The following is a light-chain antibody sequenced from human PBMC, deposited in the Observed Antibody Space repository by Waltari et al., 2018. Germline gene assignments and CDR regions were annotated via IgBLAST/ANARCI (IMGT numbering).Light chain of an antibody. Sequence: NFMLTQPHSVSESPGKTVTIPCTRSIGTLSPTHGQRYQQRPGSAPTTVIYEDNQRPSGVPDRFSGSIDSSSNSASLTISGLKTEDEADYYCQSYDSSNQGVFGGGTKLTVL. CDR2: EDN. V-gene: IGLV6-57*03. CDR1: IGTLSPTH. J-gene: IGLJ2*01. CDR3: QSYDSSNQGV.